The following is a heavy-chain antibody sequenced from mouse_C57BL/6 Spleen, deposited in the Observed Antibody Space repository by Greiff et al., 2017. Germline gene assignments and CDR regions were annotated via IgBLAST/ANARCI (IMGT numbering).Heavy chain of an antibody. J-gene: IGHJ3*01. CDR1: GYTFTDYY. CDR2: INPNNGGT. D-gene: IGHD3-2*02. CDR3: AREVDSSGYEFAY. Sequence: VQLQQSGPELVKPGASVKISCKASGYTFTDYYMNWVKQSHGKSLEWIGDINPNNGGTSYNQKFKGKATLTVDKSSSTAYMELRSLTSEDSAVYYCAREVDSSGYEFAYWGQGTLVTVSA. V-gene: IGHV1-26*01.